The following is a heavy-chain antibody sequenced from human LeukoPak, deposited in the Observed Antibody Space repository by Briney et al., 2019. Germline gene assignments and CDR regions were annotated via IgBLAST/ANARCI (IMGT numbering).Heavy chain of an antibody. Sequence: PSGTLSLTCTASGGSISSSYWSSIRQPPGKGLEWIGRMYTSGSTYYNPSLKSRVTISVDTSKNLSSLKLSYATAADPAVYYCARRYCSGGSYYSSLDYWGQGSLVTVSS. CDR2: MYTSGST. CDR3: ARRYCSGGSYYSSLDY. J-gene: IGHJ4*02. V-gene: IGHV4-4*08. CDR1: GGSISSSY. D-gene: IGHD2-15*01.